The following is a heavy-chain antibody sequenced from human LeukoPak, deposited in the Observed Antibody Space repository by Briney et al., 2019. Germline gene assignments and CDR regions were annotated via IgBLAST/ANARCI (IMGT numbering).Heavy chain of an antibody. J-gene: IGHJ4*02. CDR1: GYTFTSYA. V-gene: IGHV1-3*01. D-gene: IGHD2-21*02. CDR2: INAGNGNT. CDR3: AIAYCGGDCYLTYFDY. Sequence: ASVNVSCKASGYTFTSYAMHWVRQAPGQRLEWMGWINAGNGNTKYSQKFQGRVTITRDTSASTAYMELSSLRSEDTAVYYCAIAYCGGDCYLTYFDYWGQGTLVTVSS.